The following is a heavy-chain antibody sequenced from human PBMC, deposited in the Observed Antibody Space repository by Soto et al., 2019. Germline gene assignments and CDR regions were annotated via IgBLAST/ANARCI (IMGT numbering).Heavy chain of an antibody. J-gene: IGHJ3*01. CDR2: IRSKANSYAT. Sequence: GGSLRLSCAASGFTFSGSAMHWVRQASGKGLEWVGRIRSKANSYATAYAASVKGRFTISRDDSKNTAYLQMNSLKTEDTAVYYCARELSGNYFTFDLWGQGTMVTVSS. V-gene: IGHV3-73*01. CDR1: GFTFSGSA. D-gene: IGHD1-26*01. CDR3: ARELSGNYFTFDL.